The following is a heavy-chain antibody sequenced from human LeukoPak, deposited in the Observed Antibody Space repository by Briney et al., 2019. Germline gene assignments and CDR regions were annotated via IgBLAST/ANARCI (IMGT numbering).Heavy chain of an antibody. CDR2: INPNSGDT. CDR3: AREDGSATRRSSRGPNWFDP. J-gene: IGHJ5*02. CDR1: GYTFTGYY. D-gene: IGHD3-10*01. V-gene: IGHV1-2*02. Sequence: ASVKVSCKTSGYTFTGYYMHWVRQAPGQGLEWMGLINPNSGDTHYARKFQGRVTMTRDTSTSTAYMELNRVRSDDTAIYYCAREDGSATRRSSRGPNWFDPWGQGTLVTVSS.